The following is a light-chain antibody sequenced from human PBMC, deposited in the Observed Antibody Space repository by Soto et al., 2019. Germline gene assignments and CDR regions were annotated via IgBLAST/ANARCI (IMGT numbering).Light chain of an antibody. CDR2: AAS. Sequence: EIVLTQSPATLSLSPGERATLSCRASQTVSSYLAWYQQKPGQAPRPLISAASTRATGIPDRFSGSGSGTEFTPTISRLEPEDFAVYYCQQYDGSKFTFGPGTRIDFK. CDR3: QQYDGSKFT. J-gene: IGKJ3*01. V-gene: IGKV3-20*01. CDR1: QTVSSY.